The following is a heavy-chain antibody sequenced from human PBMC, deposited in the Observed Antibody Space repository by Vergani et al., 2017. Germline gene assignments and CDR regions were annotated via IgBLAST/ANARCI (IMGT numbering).Heavy chain of an antibody. J-gene: IGHJ2*01. D-gene: IGHD6-13*01. Sequence: VELLESGGGLAQPGGSLRVSCSASGFRVTTYYMSWVRQAPGKGLEWVSGINWNSDSIAYADSVKGRFTISRDNAKNSLYLQMNSLRAEDTALYYCVKDIAASGNYWYFDLWGRGTLVTVSS. V-gene: IGHV3-9*01. CDR3: VKDIAASGNYWYFDL. CDR1: GFRVTTYY. CDR2: INWNSDSI.